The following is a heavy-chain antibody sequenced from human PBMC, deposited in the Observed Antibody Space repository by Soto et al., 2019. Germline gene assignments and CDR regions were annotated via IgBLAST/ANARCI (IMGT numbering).Heavy chain of an antibody. V-gene: IGHV1-69*13. Sequence: SVKVSCKASEGTFSSYAISWVRQAPGQGLEWMGGIIPIFGTANYAQKFQGRVTITADESTSTAYMELSSLRSEDTAVYYCARDHEQLGKYYFDYWGQGTLVTVSS. J-gene: IGHJ4*02. CDR2: IIPIFGTA. D-gene: IGHD6-13*01. CDR3: ARDHEQLGKYYFDY. CDR1: EGTFSSYA.